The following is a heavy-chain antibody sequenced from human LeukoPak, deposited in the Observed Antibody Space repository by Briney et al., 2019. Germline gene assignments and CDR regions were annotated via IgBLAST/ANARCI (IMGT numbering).Heavy chain of an antibody. CDR2: MNPNSGNT. CDR1: GYTFTSYD. J-gene: IGHJ4*02. D-gene: IGHD5-18*01. Sequence: ASVKVSCKASGYTFTSYDINWVRHATGQGLEWMGWMNPNSGNTGYAQKFQGRVTMTRNTSISTAYMELSSLRSEDTAVYYCARDTQWIQLWTFFDYWGQGTLVTVSS. CDR3: ARDTQWIQLWTFFDY. V-gene: IGHV1-8*01.